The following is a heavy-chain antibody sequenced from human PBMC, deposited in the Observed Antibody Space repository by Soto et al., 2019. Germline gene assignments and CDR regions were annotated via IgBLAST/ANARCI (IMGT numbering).Heavy chain of an antibody. CDR3: AREPNYFDY. CDR1: GGTFSSYT. V-gene: IGHV1-18*01. Sequence: ASVKVSCKASGGTFSSYTITWVRQAPGQGLEWMGWISAYNGNTNYAQKLQGRVTMTTDTSTSTAYMELRSLRSDDTAVYYCAREPNYFDYWGQGTLVTVSS. CDR2: ISAYNGNT. J-gene: IGHJ4*02.